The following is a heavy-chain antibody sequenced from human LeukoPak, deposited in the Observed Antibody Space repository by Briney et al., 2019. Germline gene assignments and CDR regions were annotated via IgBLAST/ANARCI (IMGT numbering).Heavy chain of an antibody. CDR2: IYSGGST. CDR3: ASHGRGTAMVPTKVDY. D-gene: IGHD5-18*01. Sequence: AGGSLRLSCAASGFTVSSNYMSWVRQAPGKGLEWVSVIYSGGSTYYADSVKGRFTISRDNSKNTLYLQMNSLRAEDTAVYYCASHGRGTAMVPTKVDYWGQGTLVTVSS. V-gene: IGHV3-53*01. CDR1: GFTVSSNY. J-gene: IGHJ4*02.